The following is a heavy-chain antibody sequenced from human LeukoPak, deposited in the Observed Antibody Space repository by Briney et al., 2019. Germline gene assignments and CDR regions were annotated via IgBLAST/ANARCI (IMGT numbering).Heavy chain of an antibody. Sequence: GRSLRLSCAASGFTFSSYAMHWVRQAPGKGLEWVAVISYDGSNKYYADSVKGRFTISRDNSKNTLYLQMNSLRAEDTAVYYCARGGYYDILTYHYYYYYGMDVWGQGTTVTVSS. D-gene: IGHD3-9*01. J-gene: IGHJ6*02. V-gene: IGHV3-30*04. CDR2: ISYDGSNK. CDR3: ARGGYYDILTYHYYYYYGMDV. CDR1: GFTFSSYA.